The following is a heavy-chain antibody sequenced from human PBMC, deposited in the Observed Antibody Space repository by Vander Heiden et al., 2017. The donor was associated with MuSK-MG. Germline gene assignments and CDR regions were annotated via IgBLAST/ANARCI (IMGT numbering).Heavy chain of an antibody. V-gene: IGHV4-34*01. Sequence: QVQLQQWGAGLLKPSETLSLTCAVYGGSFSGYYWSWIRQPPGKGLEWIGEINHSGSTNYNPSLKSRVTISVDTSKNQFSLKLSSVTAADTAVYYCARGKYSSGWHPFGYWGQGTLVTVSS. CDR1: GGSFSGYY. CDR3: ARGKYSSGWHPFGY. J-gene: IGHJ4*02. CDR2: INHSGST. D-gene: IGHD6-19*01.